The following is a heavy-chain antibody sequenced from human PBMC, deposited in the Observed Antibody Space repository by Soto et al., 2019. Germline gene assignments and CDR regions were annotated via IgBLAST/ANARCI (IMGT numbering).Heavy chain of an antibody. CDR1: GITFSNYW. D-gene: IGHD6-6*01. CDR2: INQDGSEK. J-gene: IGHJ4*02. V-gene: IGHV3-7*03. CDR3: ASRPSAVVYHEVFDY. Sequence: GGSLRLSCTACGITFSNYWMTWGRQAPGKGPEWVANINQDGSEKYYVGSVRGRFTVSRDNAKNSLCLQMNSLRAGDTAVYYSASRPSAVVYHEVFDYWGQGSLVTVS.